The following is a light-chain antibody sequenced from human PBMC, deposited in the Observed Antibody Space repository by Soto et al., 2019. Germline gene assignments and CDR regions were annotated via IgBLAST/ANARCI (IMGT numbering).Light chain of an antibody. Sequence: QSALTQPASVSGSPGQSITISCTGTRSDIGGYDHVSWYQHHPGKVPKLIIFEVSNRPSGVSARFSASKSGNTASLTISGLQAEDEADYYCSSYTSSSTLDVFGTGTKVTVL. CDR3: SSYTSSSTLDV. CDR1: RSDIGGYDH. V-gene: IGLV2-14*01. CDR2: EVS. J-gene: IGLJ1*01.